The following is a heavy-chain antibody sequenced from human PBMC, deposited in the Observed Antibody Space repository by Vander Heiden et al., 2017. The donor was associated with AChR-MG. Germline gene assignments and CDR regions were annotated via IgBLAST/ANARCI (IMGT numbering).Heavy chain of an antibody. CDR2: ISWKSGSI. D-gene: IGHD2-21*01. J-gene: IGHJ6*02. Sequence: EVQLVESGGGLIQPGRSLRLSCAASGFNFDDYAMHWVRQGPGKGLEWVSSISWKSGSINYADSVKGRFTISRDNAKNSLYLQMNSLRPDDTALYYCAKDRIVGATGDYGLDVWGQGTTVIVSS. V-gene: IGHV3-9*01. CDR1: GFNFDDYA. CDR3: AKDRIVGATGDYGLDV.